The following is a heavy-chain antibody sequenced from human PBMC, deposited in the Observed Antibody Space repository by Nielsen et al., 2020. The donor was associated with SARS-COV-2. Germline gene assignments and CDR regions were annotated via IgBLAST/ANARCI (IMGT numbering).Heavy chain of an antibody. J-gene: IGHJ4*02. D-gene: IGHD3-10*01. V-gene: IGHV3-9*01. CDR1: GFTFGDYA. Sequence: SLKISCTASGFTFGDYAMHWVRQAPGKGLEWVSGISWNSGSIGYADSVKGRFTISRDNAKNSLYLQMNSLRAEDTALYYCAKSSGSGSYYAVDYWGQGTLVTVSS. CDR2: ISWNSGSI. CDR3: AKSSGSGSYYAVDY.